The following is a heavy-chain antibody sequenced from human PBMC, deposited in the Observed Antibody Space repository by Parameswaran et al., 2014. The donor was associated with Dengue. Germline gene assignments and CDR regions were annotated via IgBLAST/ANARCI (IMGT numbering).Heavy chain of an antibody. V-gene: IGHV5-10-1*01. CDR3: AITMLVVAPYGMDV. Sequence: VRQMPGKGLEWMGRIDPSDSYTNYSPSFQGHVTISADKSISTAYLQWGSLKASDTAMYYCAITMLVVAPYGMDVWGQGTTVTVSS. CDR2: IDPSDSYT. J-gene: IGHJ6*02. D-gene: IGHD3-22*01.